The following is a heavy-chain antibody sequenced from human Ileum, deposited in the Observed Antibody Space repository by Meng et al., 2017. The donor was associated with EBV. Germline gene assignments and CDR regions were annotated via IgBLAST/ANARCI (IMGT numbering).Heavy chain of an antibody. D-gene: IGHD4-23*01. CDR1: GGSFSNYY. V-gene: IGHV4-34*01. J-gene: IGHJ5*02. CDR2: ISHTGTT. Sequence: VRLEQWGAGLLKPSETLSLTCGVYGGSFSNYYWTWIRQPPGKGLEWIGEISHTGTTKYNPSLKNRVTISLDTSNNQFSLNLNSVTAADTALYYCARYGTCGANSFYCFDPWGQGTLVTVSS. CDR3: ARYGTCGANSFYCFDP.